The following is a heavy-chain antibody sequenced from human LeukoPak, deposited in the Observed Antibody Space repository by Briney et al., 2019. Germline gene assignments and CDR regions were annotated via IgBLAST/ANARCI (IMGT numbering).Heavy chain of an antibody. CDR3: ARRSVAVENYFDY. J-gene: IGHJ4*02. CDR2: IYYSGST. CDR1: GGSIITRSYN. D-gene: IGHD6-19*01. V-gene: IGHV4-39*01. Sequence: PSETLSLTCTVSGGSIITRSYNWGWIREPPGKGLEWIGSIYYSGSTNYNPSLKSRVTIYVDTSKNQFSLRLTSVTAADTAVYYCARRSVAVENYFDYWGQESLVTVSS.